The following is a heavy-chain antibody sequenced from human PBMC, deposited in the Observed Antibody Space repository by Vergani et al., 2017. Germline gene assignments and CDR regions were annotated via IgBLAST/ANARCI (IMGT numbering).Heavy chain of an antibody. Sequence: QVHLNEAGPGLVKPSQTLSLTCTVSGASITSGSFYWSWIRQPAGKGLEWIGRIHASGTKNYNPSLRSRVTLSVDTSKNQLSLKLSSVTAADTAVYHCATGYCSSTSCYTVDYWGQGTLVTVSS. CDR1: GASITSGSFY. D-gene: IGHD2-2*02. CDR3: ATGYCSSTSCYTVDY. V-gene: IGHV4-61*02. CDR2: IHASGTK. J-gene: IGHJ4*02.